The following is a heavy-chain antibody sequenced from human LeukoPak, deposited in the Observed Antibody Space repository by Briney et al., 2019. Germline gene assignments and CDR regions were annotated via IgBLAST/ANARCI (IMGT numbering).Heavy chain of an antibody. D-gene: IGHD3-22*01. V-gene: IGHV5-51*01. J-gene: IGHJ3*02. CDR1: GYIFTSYW. CDR2: IYPGDCNT. Sequence: GESLKISCRGSGYIFTSYWIGWGRQMPGEGLEWMGIIYPGDCNTRYNPSFQGQVTIWADKTISTAYLQWSSLKASDTAMYYCETGEDYYDSSGYHHDAFDIWGQGTMVTVSS. CDR3: ETGEDYYDSSGYHHDAFDI.